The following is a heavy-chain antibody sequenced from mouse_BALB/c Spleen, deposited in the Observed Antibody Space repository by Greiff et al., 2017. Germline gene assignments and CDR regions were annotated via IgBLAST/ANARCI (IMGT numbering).Heavy chain of an antibody. CDR1: GFTFTDYY. Sequence: DVKLVESGGGLVQPGGSLRLSCATSGFTFTDYYMSWVRQPPGKALEWLGFIRNKANGYTTEYSASVKGRFTISRDNSQSILYLQMNTLRAEDSATYYCARVYRDFDYWGQGTTLTVSS. V-gene: IGHV7-3*02. D-gene: IGHD2-14*01. CDR3: ARVYRDFDY. J-gene: IGHJ2*01. CDR2: IRNKANGYTT.